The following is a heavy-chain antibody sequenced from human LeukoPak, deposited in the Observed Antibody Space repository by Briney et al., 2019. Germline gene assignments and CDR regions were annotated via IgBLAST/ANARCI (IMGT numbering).Heavy chain of an antibody. J-gene: IGHJ4*02. V-gene: IGHV4-30-4*08. D-gene: IGHD1-26*01. CDR3: ARHGSLGSYGYFDY. Sequence: PSETLSLTCTVSGGSISSGDYYWSWIRQPPGKGLEWIGYIYYSGSTNYNPSLKSRVTISVDTSKNQFSLKLSSVTAADTAVYYCARHGSLGSYGYFDYWGQGTLVTVSS. CDR1: GGSISSGDYY. CDR2: IYYSGST.